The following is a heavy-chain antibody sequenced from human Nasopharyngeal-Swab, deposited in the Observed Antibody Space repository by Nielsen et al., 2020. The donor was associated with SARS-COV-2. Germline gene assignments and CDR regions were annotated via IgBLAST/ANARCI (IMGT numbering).Heavy chain of an antibody. CDR1: GFTVSSKY. CDR2: IYSGGST. D-gene: IGHD2-21*02. Sequence: GESLKISCAASGFTVSSKYMSWVRQAPGKGLEWVSVIYSGGSTYYADSVKGRFTISRDNSKNTLYLQMNSLRAEDTAVYYCAKDGCGGDCYFDYWGQGTLVTVSS. J-gene: IGHJ4*02. V-gene: IGHV3-53*01. CDR3: AKDGCGGDCYFDY.